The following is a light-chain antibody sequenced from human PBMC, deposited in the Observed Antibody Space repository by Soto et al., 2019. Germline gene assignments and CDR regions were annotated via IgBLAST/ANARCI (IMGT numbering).Light chain of an antibody. CDR2: GAY. CDR3: QQYNNWPLT. CDR1: QSVSSN. J-gene: IGKJ4*01. V-gene: IGKV3D-15*01. Sequence: EIVMTQSPATLSVSPGERATLSCRASQSVSSNLAWYQQKPGQAPRLLIYGAYTRATGIPARFGGSGSGTGFTLTISSPQSEEFAIYYCQQYNNWPLTFGGGTNV.